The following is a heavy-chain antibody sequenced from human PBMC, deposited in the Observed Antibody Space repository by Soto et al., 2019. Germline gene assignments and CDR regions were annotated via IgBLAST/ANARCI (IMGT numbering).Heavy chain of an antibody. D-gene: IGHD3-22*01. J-gene: IGHJ4*02. CDR2: ISGSGGST. CDR1: GFTFSSYA. CDR3: AKDTVWGLDYYDSSGSFDY. V-gene: IGHV3-23*01. Sequence: GGSLRLSCAASGFTFSSYAMSWVRQAPGKGLEWVSAISGSGGSTYYADSVKGRFTISRDNSKNTLYLQMNSLRAEDTAVYYCAKDTVWGLDYYDSSGSFDYWGQGTLVTVSS.